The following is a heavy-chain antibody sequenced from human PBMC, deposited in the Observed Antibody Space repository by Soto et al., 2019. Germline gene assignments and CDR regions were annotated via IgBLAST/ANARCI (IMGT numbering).Heavy chain of an antibody. V-gene: IGHV4-59*08. CDR2: IYYGGST. D-gene: IGHD7-27*01. Sequence: ETLSLTCTVSGGSISSYYWSWIRQPPGKGLEWIGFIYYGGSTNYNPSLKSRVTISVDTPKNQFSLKLSSVTAADTAVYYCAKNWNWGSLVHWGQGTLVTVSS. CDR1: GGSISSYY. CDR3: AKNWNWGSLVH. J-gene: IGHJ4*02.